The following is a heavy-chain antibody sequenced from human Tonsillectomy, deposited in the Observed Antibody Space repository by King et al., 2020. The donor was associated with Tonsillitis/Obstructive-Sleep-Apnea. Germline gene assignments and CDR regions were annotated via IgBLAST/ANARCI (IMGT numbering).Heavy chain of an antibody. CDR3: AKMLGVVVVTAVMAFDY. Sequence: VQLVESGGGLVQPGGSLRLSCAASGFTFSNYAMSWVRQAPGKGLEWVSGISGSGSSTYYAASVKGRFTISRDNSKNTMYLQMNRLRAEDAAVYYCAKMLGVVVVTAVMAFDYWGQGTLVTVSS. J-gene: IGHJ4*02. D-gene: IGHD2-21*02. CDR1: GFTFSNYA. CDR2: ISGSGSST. V-gene: IGHV3-23*04.